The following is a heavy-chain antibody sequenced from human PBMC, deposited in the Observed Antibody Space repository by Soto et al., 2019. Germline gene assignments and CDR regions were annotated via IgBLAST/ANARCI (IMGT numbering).Heavy chain of an antibody. D-gene: IGHD2-15*01. CDR1: GYTFTHFD. CDR3: ARAYHLVPKF. CDR2: MNPDSGNS. V-gene: IGHV1-8*01. Sequence: QVHLVQSGAEVRKPGASVRVSCKTSGYTFTHFDIHWVRQATGQGLEWVGWMNPDSGNSGFTQRFQGRVSMTRNASKSTAYMEIHSLASADTAIYYCARAYHLVPKFWGQGTLVTVSS. J-gene: IGHJ4*02.